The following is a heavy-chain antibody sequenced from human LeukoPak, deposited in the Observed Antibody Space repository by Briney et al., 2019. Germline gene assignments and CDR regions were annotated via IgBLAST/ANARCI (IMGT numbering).Heavy chain of an antibody. V-gene: IGHV3-30*03. J-gene: IGHJ3*02. CDR2: ISYDGNYR. Sequence: GGSLRLSCAASGFIFTTYAMHWVRQAPGKGLEWVAIISYDGNYRNYADSVKGRFTISRDNSKNTLYPQMNSLGAEDTAVYYCTRPAPPGGIVYGFHIWGQGTVVTVSS. CDR3: TRPAPPGGIVYGFHI. D-gene: IGHD3-16*02. CDR1: GFIFTTYA.